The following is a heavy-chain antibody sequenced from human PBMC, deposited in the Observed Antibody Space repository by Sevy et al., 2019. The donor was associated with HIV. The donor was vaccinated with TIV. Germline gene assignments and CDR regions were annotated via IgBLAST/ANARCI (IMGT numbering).Heavy chain of an antibody. CDR1: GFPFSSYD. Sequence: GGSLRLSCTASGFPFSSYDMNWVRQAPGQGLEWISSISSSSNFVYQADSVKGRFTISRYNAKNSLFLQMNSLTVEDTAVYYSARDRGVPRTRGSYQYGMDVWGQGTTVTVSS. CDR3: ARDRGVPRTRGSYQYGMDV. D-gene: IGHD3-16*01. J-gene: IGHJ6*02. CDR2: ISSSSNFV. V-gene: IGHV3-21*06.